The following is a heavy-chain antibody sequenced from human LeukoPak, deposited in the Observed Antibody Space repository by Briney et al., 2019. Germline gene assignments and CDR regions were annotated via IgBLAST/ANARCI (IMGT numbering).Heavy chain of an antibody. CDR1: GYTHTELS. J-gene: IGHJ5*02. V-gene: IGHV1-24*01. CDR2: IGPEDDET. CDR3: ATLEFNSSNCFDP. Sequence: GASVKVSCKFCGYTHTELSMHGVRPAPGKALEEMGGIGPEDDETIYEQRFHGRVTMTEDTSKDKAYIELCNERSEYSGVYYSATLEFNSSNCFDPWGQGTPVTVSS. D-gene: IGHD6-6*01.